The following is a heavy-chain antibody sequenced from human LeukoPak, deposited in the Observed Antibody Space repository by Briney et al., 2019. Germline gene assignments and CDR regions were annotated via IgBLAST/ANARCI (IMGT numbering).Heavy chain of an antibody. Sequence: SETLSLTCTVSGGSISSYYWSWIRQPLGKGLEWIGYIYYSGSTNYNPSLKSRVTISVDTSKNQFSLKLSSVTAADTAVYYCARGDYYYDSSGHFGWFDPWGQGTLVTVSP. D-gene: IGHD3-22*01. CDR2: IYYSGST. CDR3: ARGDYYYDSSGHFGWFDP. CDR1: GGSISSYY. V-gene: IGHV4-59*01. J-gene: IGHJ5*02.